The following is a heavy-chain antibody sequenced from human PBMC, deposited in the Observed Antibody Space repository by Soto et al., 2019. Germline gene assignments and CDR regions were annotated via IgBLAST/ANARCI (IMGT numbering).Heavy chain of an antibody. J-gene: IGHJ4*02. Sequence: QLQLQESGPGLVKPSETLSLTCTVSGGSISSSSYYWGWIRQSPGKGLEWIANVYYSGSTYYNPSLKSRVAMSVVLSKNEFSMTLSSVTAAETAVYYCARQWSPRRSVAGGVDYWGQGALVAVSS. D-gene: IGHD2-8*02. CDR3: ARQWSPRRSVAGGVDY. CDR2: VYYSGST. CDR1: GGSISSSSYY. V-gene: IGHV4-39*01.